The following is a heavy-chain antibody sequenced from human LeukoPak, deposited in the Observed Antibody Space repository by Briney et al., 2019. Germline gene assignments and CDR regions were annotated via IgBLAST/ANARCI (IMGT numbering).Heavy chain of an antibody. D-gene: IGHD3-10*01. J-gene: IGHJ4*02. CDR3: ARHRLLWFGELYYSDY. CDR1: GGSISSSSYY. Sequence: SETLSLTCTVSGGSISSSSYYWGWIRQPPRTGLEWIGSIYYSGSTYYNPSLKSRVTISVDTSKNQFSLKLSSVTAADTAVYYCARHRLLWFGELYYSDYWGQGTLVTVSS. V-gene: IGHV4-39*01. CDR2: IYYSGST.